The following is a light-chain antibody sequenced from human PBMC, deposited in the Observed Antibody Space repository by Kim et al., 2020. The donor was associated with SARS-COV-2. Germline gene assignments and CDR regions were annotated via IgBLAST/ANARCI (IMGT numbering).Light chain of an antibody. CDR3: QQYDNPLT. J-gene: IGKJ4*01. CDR1: QDISNY. V-gene: IGKV1-33*01. Sequence: DIQMTQSPSSLSASVGDRVTITCQASQDISNYLNWYQQKPGKAPKLLIYDASNLETGVPSRFSGSGSGTDFTFTISRLQPEDIATYYCQQYDNPLTFGGGTKVDIK. CDR2: DAS.